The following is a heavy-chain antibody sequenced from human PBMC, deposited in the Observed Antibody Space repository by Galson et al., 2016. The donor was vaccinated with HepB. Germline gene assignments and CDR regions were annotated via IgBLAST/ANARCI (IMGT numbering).Heavy chain of an antibody. CDR1: GCTFSSST. D-gene: IGHD3-16*02. V-gene: IGHV1-69*06. Sequence: SVKVSCKAFGCTFSSSTFNWVRQAPGQGLEWMGEIIPMSGRTNYAQNFQGRLTITADKSTSTAYMELSSLRFKDTAVYYCASLIGDSGSYRDNWGQGSLVTVSS. J-gene: IGHJ4*02. CDR2: IIPMSGRT. CDR3: ASLIGDSGSYRDN.